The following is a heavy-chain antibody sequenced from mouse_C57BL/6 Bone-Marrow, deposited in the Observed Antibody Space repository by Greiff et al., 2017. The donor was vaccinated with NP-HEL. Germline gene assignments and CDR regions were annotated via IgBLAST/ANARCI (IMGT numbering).Heavy chain of an antibody. V-gene: IGHV2-6-1*01. Sequence: VKLVESGPGLVAPSQSLSITCTVSGFSLTSYGVHWVRQPPGKGLEWLVVIWSDGSTTYNSALKSRLSISKDNSKSQVFLKMNSLQTDDTAMYYCARHSYDGYYPWFAYWGQGTLVTVSA. CDR2: IWSDGST. D-gene: IGHD2-3*01. CDR1: GFSLTSYG. J-gene: IGHJ3*01. CDR3: ARHSYDGYYPWFAY.